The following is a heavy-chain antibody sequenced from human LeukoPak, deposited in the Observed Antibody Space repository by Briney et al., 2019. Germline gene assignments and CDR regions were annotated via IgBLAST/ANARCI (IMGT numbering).Heavy chain of an antibody. V-gene: IGHV1-8*02. D-gene: IGHD3-3*01. CDR3: ARGGAKIDFWSGYRGAHFDY. CDR2: ISAYNGNT. CDR1: GYTFSSYG. J-gene: IGHJ4*02. Sequence: ASVKVSCKTSGYTFSSYGIVWVRQAPGQGLEWMGWISAYNGNTDYAQKFQGRVTMTRNTSISTAYMELSSLRSEDTAVYYCARGGAKIDFWSGYRGAHFDYWGQGTLVTVSS.